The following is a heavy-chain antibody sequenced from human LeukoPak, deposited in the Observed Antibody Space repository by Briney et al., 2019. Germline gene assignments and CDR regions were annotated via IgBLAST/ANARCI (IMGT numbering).Heavy chain of an antibody. Sequence: PGRSLRLSCAASGFTFSSYGMHWVRQAPGKGLEWVAVISYVGSNKYYADSVKGRFTISRDNSKNTLYLQMNSLRAEDTAVYYCAKVRGAMVRGVSYYYYYGMDVWGQGTTVTVSS. CDR1: GFTFSSYG. CDR3: AKVRGAMVRGVSYYYYYGMDV. V-gene: IGHV3-30*18. J-gene: IGHJ6*02. D-gene: IGHD3-10*01. CDR2: ISYVGSNK.